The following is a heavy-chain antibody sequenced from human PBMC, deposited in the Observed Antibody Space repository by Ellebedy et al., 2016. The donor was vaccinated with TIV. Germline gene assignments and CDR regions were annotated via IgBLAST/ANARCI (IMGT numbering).Heavy chain of an antibody. V-gene: IGHV5-10-1*01. CDR2: IDPSDTYT. CDR1: GYIFTSYW. J-gene: IGHJ6*02. D-gene: IGHD4-17*01. CDR3: ARTYGDYISGYYYYYGMDV. Sequence: GESLKISXTGSGYIFTSYWISWVRQMPGKGLEWMGRIDPSDTYTNYSPSFQGHVTFSADKSITTAYLQWSSLKASDTAMYYCARTYGDYISGYYYYYGMDVWGQGTTVTVSS.